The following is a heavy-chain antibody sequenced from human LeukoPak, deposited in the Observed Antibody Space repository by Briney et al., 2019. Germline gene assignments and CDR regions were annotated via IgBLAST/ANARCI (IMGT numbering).Heavy chain of an antibody. V-gene: IGHV1-69*05. D-gene: IGHD3-3*01. J-gene: IGHJ4*02. CDR2: IIPIFGTA. Sequence: GASVKVSCKASGGTFSSYAISWVRQAPGQGLEWMGGIIPIFGTANYAQKFQGRVTITTDESTSTAYMELSSLRSEDTAVYYCARVRITIFGVVIAPLDYWGQGTLVTVSS. CDR1: GGTFSSYA. CDR3: ARVRITIFGVVIAPLDY.